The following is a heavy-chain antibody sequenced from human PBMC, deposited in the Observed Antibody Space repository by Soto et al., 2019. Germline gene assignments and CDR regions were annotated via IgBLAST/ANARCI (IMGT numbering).Heavy chain of an antibody. J-gene: IGHJ4*02. CDR1: GFSLTSSGGG. CDR2: IYWDDDK. V-gene: IGHV2-5*02. D-gene: IGHD4-17*01. CDR3: AHAVYGRPWHS. Sequence: QITLKESGPTLVKPTQTLTLTCTFSGFSLTSSGGGVGWIRQPPGKALEWLALIYWDDDKRYSPSLKSRLTXTXXTSNNQVVLTMTHMDPLDTATYYCAHAVYGRPWHSWGQGTLVTVSS.